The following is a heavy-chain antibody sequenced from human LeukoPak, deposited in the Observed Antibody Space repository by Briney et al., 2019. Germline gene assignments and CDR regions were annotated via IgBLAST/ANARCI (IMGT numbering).Heavy chain of an antibody. V-gene: IGHV4-61*02. J-gene: IGHJ4*02. D-gene: IGHD2-2*01. CDR2: MYPSGST. CDR3: ARDRYCSSSSCTSGPLD. Sequence: SETLSLTCTVSGDSITSGTYDWSWIRQPAGKRLEWIGRMYPSGSTNYNPSLKSRVTISLDTSKTQFSLKLSSVTAADTAVYYCARDRYCSSSSCTSGPLDWGQGTLVTVSS. CDR1: GDSITSGTYD.